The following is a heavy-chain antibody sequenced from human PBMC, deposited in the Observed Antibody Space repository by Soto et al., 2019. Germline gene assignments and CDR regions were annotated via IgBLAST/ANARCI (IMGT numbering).Heavy chain of an antibody. CDR2: ISYKGNT. V-gene: IGHV4-30-4*01. CDR3: ARVTPWSLRREVIPSNYYYAMDV. D-gene: IGHD3-10*01. Sequence: KPXETLSLPCSDSGGSIGSYKYYWTWVRQPPGKVLEWIVYISYKGNTYYNPSLKSRLTISVDTSQNQFSLKLSSVSAADTAVYYCARVTPWSLRREVIPSNYYYAMDVWGQGTTVTVSS. CDR1: GGSIGSYKYY. J-gene: IGHJ6*02.